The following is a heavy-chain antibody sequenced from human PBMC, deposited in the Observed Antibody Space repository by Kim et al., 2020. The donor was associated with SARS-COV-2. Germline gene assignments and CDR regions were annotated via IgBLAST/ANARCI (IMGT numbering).Heavy chain of an antibody. Sequence: GGSLRLSCAASGFTFSSYWMHWVRQAPGKGLVWVSRINSDGSSTSYADSVKGRFTISRDNAKNTLYLQMNSLRAEDTAVYYCAREGYSSSWYHRYGMDVWGQGTTVTVSS. V-gene: IGHV3-74*01. CDR3: AREGYSSSWYHRYGMDV. D-gene: IGHD6-13*01. J-gene: IGHJ6*02. CDR2: INSDGSST. CDR1: GFTFSSYW.